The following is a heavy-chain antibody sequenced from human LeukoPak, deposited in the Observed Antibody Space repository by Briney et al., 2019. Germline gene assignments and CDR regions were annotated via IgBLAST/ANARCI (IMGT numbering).Heavy chain of an antibody. V-gene: IGHV4-39*07. Sequence: TASETLSLTCTVSGGSISSYYWGWIRQPPGKGLEWIGSIYYSGSTYYNPSLKSRVTISVDTSKNQFSLKLSSVTAADTAVYYCASSPVGATDYWGQGTLVTVSS. CDR1: GGSISSYY. CDR3: ASSPVGATDY. J-gene: IGHJ4*02. D-gene: IGHD1-26*01. CDR2: IYYSGST.